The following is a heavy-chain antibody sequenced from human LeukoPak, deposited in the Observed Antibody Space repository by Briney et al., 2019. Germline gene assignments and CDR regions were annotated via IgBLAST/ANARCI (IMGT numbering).Heavy chain of an antibody. CDR2: TRFDGSIK. CDR3: ARWGGTRQYYFDY. D-gene: IGHD1-1*01. V-gene: IGHV3-33*01. Sequence: PGRSLRLSCAVSGIIFSDYGFHWVRQAPGKGLEWVAVTRFDGSIKQYADSVKGRFTISRDDSKNTLYLQMNFLKSEDTAVYYCARWGGTRQYYFDYWGQGTLVTVSS. CDR1: GIIFSDYG. J-gene: IGHJ4*02.